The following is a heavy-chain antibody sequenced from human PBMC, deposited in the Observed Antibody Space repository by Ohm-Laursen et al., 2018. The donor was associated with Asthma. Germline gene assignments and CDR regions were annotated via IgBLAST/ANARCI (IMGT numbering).Heavy chain of an antibody. CDR2: FFLRGND. D-gene: IGHD3-22*01. Sequence: SVTLSLTWTVSGSSISSYYWSWIRPPPGKGLEWIGYFFLRGNDNYNPSLRSRVTMSMGTSRDQFSLNLRSVAAADTAVYYCARGTFYYESTGYYFFDHWGQGALVTVSS. J-gene: IGHJ4*02. V-gene: IGHV4-59*07. CDR1: GSSISSYY. CDR3: ARGTFYYESTGYYFFDH.